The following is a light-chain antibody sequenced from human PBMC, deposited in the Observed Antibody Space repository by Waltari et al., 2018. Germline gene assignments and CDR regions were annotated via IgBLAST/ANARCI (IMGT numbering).Light chain of an antibody. V-gene: IGLV2-14*03. J-gene: IGLJ2*01. Sequence: QSALTQPASVSGSPGQSITISCTGSNSDLGCYNFVSWYQQHPGKAPKLMIYDLNKRPSGVSNRFSASKSGKTASLTISGLQAEDEANYYCSSYTTSSTLVFGGGTKVTVL. CDR3: SSYTTSSTLV. CDR2: DLN. CDR1: NSDLGCYNF.